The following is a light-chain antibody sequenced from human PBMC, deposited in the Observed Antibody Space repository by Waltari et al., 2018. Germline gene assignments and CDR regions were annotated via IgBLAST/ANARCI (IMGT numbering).Light chain of an antibody. CDR1: NIGSKS. CDR3: QVWDSSSLVV. V-gene: IGLV3-21*02. CDR2: DDS. J-gene: IGLJ2*01. Sequence: SYVLTQPPSVSVAPGQTASVTCTGSNIGSKSVHWYQQRPGQAPVLVVSDDSDRPSGIPDRFSGSKSGHTATLTISRVEAGDEADYYCQVWDSSSLVVFGGGTKLTVL.